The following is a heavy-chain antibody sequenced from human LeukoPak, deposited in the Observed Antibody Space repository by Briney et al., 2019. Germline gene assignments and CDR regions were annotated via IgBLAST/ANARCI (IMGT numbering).Heavy chain of an antibody. CDR1: GFTFSSYE. J-gene: IGHJ6*03. Sequence: PGGSLRLSCAASGFTFSSYEMNWVRQPPGKGLEWVSYISSSGSTIYYADSVKGRFTISRDNAKNSLYLQMNSLRAEDTAVYYCARDRDRGWFLGYMDVWGKGTTVTVSS. D-gene: IGHD6-19*01. V-gene: IGHV3-48*03. CDR2: ISSSGSTI. CDR3: ARDRDRGWFLGYMDV.